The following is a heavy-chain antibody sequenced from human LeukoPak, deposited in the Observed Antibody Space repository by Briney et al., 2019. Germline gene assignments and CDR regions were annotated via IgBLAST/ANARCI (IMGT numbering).Heavy chain of an antibody. D-gene: IGHD4-23*01. J-gene: IGHJ5*02. CDR2: ISAYNGNT. CDR1: GYTFTSYG. CDR3: ARNEETTVVTHSNWFDP. Sequence: ASVTVSCKASGYTFTSYGISWVRQAPGQGLEWMGWISAYNGNTNYEQKLQGRVTMTTDTSTSTAYMELRSLRSDDTAVYYCARNEETTVVTHSNWFDPWGQGTLVTVSS. V-gene: IGHV1-18*01.